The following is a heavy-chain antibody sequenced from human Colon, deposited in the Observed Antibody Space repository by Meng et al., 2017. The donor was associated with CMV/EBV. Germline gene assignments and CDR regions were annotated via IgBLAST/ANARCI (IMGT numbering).Heavy chain of an antibody. CDR1: GGSFSGYR. D-gene: IGHD5-12*01. CDR2: INQSGNT. V-gene: IGHV4-34*01. J-gene: IGHJ4*02. CDR3: ARGRYSGYFDY. Sequence: LTCDVYGGSFSGYRWSWSRQSPGKGLEWIGEINQSGNTNYNPSLKSRLIISLDTSKNQFSLKSTSVTAADTGVYYCARGRYSGYFDYWGQGTLVTVSS.